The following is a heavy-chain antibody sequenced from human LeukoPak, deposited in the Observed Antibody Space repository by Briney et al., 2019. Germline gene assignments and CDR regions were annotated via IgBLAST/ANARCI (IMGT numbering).Heavy chain of an antibody. J-gene: IGHJ6*02. D-gene: IGHD1-26*01. CDR3: ARDVYSGSYSPYYYYGMDV. CDR1: GFTVSSSY. Sequence: GGSLRLSCAASGFTVSSSYMSWVRQAPGKGLGWVAVIWYDGSNKYYADSVKGRFTISRDNSKNTLYLQMNSLRAEDTAVYYCARDVYSGSYSPYYYYGMDVWGQGTTVTVSS. V-gene: IGHV3-33*08. CDR2: IWYDGSNK.